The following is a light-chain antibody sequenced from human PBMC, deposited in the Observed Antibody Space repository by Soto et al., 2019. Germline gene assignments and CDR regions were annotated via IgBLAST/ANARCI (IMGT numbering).Light chain of an antibody. J-gene: IGKJ1*01. V-gene: IGKV3-15*01. CDR2: GAS. CDR3: QQYNNWPWT. CDR1: QSISDT. Sequence: ETVMTQSPATLSVSPGGRATLSCRASQSISDTLAWYQQKPGQAPRLLIHGASTRATGFPARFRGSGSGTDFTLTISSLQSEDFAIYYCQQYNNWPWTFGQGTKVDIK.